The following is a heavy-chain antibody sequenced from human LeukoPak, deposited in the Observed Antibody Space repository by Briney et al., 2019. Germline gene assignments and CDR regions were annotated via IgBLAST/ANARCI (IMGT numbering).Heavy chain of an antibody. J-gene: IGHJ4*02. CDR3: ARSAYYDILTSYGPLDY. CDR1: GYIFTSYY. Sequence: ASVKASCKASGYIFTSYYMNWVRQAPGQGLEWMGIINPSGGSTSYAQKFQGRVTMTRDMSTSALYMELSNLRSEDTAVYYCARSAYYDILTSYGPLDYWGQGTPVTVSS. CDR2: INPSGGST. V-gene: IGHV1-46*01. D-gene: IGHD3-9*01.